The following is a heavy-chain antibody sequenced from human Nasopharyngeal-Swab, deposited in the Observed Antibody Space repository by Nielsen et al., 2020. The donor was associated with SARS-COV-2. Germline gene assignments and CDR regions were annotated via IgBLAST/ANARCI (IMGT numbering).Heavy chain of an antibody. CDR1: GFTFSSYS. CDR2: ISSSSSTI. V-gene: IGHV3-48*02. Sequence: GESLKISCAASGFTFSSYSMNWVRQAPGEGLEWVSYISSSSSTIYYADSVEGRFTISRDNAKNSLYLQMNSLRDEDTAVYYCASLLRTDFDYWGQGTLVTVSS. J-gene: IGHJ4*02. D-gene: IGHD5/OR15-5a*01. CDR3: ASLLRTDFDY.